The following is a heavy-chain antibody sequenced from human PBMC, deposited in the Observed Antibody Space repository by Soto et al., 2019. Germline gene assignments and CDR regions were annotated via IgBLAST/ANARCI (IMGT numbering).Heavy chain of an antibody. CDR2: ISGSGGST. V-gene: IGHV3-23*01. CDR3: ARDRGSTPAVYYYGMDV. J-gene: IGHJ6*02. Sequence: PGGSLRLSCAASGFTFSSYAMSWVRQAPGKGLEWVSAISGSGGSTYYADSVKGRFTISRDNSKNTLYLQMNSLRAEDTAVYYCARDRGSTPAVYYYGMDVWGQGTTVTVSS. D-gene: IGHD3-10*01. CDR1: GFTFSSYA.